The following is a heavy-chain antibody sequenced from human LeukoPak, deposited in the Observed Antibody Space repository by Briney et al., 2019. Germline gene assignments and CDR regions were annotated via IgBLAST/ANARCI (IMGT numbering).Heavy chain of an antibody. J-gene: IGHJ6*02. CDR3: ARDHTETSSLNFRNYYYYGMDI. Sequence: SQTLSLTCTVSGGSIRSGDYTWKWIRQHPGKSLEWVGYIYYSGSTYYNPSLTSRVIMSVDTSKNQFSLKLSSVTAADTAIYYCARDHTETSSLNFRNYYYYGMDIWGQGTTVIVSS. D-gene: IGHD4-4*01. CDR2: IYYSGST. CDR1: GGSIRSGDYT. V-gene: IGHV4-31*03.